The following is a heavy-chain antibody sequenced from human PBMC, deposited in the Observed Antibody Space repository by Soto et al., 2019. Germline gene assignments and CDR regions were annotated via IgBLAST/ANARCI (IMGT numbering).Heavy chain of an antibody. Sequence: EVQLVESGGGLVQPGGSLKLSCAVSGFTFSSHAMNWVRQAPGKGLEWVAYIHGTRSIIYYADSVTGRFTISRDNAKNSWYLQMDSLRDDDTALYYCARDARTSDYDYWGQGTLVTVSS. CDR2: IHGTRSII. CDR1: GFTFSSHA. CDR3: ARDARTSDYDY. V-gene: IGHV3-48*02. D-gene: IGHD3-16*01. J-gene: IGHJ4*02.